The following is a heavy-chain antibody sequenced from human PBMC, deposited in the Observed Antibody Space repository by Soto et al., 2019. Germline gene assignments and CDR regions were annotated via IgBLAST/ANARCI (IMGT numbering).Heavy chain of an antibody. CDR2: IIPIFGTA. Sequence: SVKVSCKASGGTFSSYAISWVRQAPGQGLEWMGGIIPIFGTANYAQKFQGRVTITADESTSTAYMELSSLRSEDTAVYYCARDFGDEAYDILTGYPPDYWGQGTLVTVSS. V-gene: IGHV1-69*13. CDR3: ARDFGDEAYDILTGYPPDY. J-gene: IGHJ4*02. CDR1: GGTFSSYA. D-gene: IGHD3-9*01.